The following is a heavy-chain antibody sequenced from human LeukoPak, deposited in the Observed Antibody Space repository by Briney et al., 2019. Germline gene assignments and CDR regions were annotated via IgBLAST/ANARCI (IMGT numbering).Heavy chain of an antibody. Sequence: GGSLRLSCAASGFTFSSYGMHWVRQAPGKGLEWVAFIRYDGSNKYYADSVKGRFTISRDNAKNSLYLQMNSLRAEDTAVYYCARDTLLGYCSGGSCLAYGMDVWGQGTTVTVSS. J-gene: IGHJ6*02. D-gene: IGHD2-15*01. CDR1: GFTFSSYG. CDR2: IRYDGSNK. V-gene: IGHV3-30*02. CDR3: ARDTLLGYCSGGSCLAYGMDV.